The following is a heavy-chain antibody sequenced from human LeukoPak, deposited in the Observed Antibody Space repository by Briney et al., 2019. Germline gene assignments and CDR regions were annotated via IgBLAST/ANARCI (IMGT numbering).Heavy chain of an antibody. Sequence: PGGSLRLSCAASGFTVSSNYMSWVRQAPGKGLEWVSSISSSSSYIYYADSVKGRFTISRDNAKNSLYLQMNSLRAEDTAVYYCARDKDSGSYVDWGQGTLVTVSS. V-gene: IGHV3-21*01. J-gene: IGHJ4*02. D-gene: IGHD1-26*01. CDR1: GFTVSSNY. CDR2: ISSSSSYI. CDR3: ARDKDSGSYVD.